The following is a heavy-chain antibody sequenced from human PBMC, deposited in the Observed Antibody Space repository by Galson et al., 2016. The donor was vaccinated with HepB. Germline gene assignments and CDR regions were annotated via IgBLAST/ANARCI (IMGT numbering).Heavy chain of an antibody. CDR1: GCPFTTYA. D-gene: IGHD3-16*01. Sequence: SVKVSCKASGCPFTTYAINWVRQAPGQGLEWLGWTDLKSGFTANAQKFQGRVTITSDTSISTAYMELSGLRTEDTAVYYCARAGTIGDGMDVWGQGTTVTVSS. CDR2: TDLKSGFT. CDR3: ARAGTIGDGMDV. J-gene: IGHJ6*02. V-gene: IGHV1-8*01.